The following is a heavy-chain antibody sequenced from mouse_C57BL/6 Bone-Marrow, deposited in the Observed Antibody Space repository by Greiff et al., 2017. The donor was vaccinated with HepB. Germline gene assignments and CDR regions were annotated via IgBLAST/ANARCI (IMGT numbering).Heavy chain of an antibody. CDR1: GYTFTSYW. J-gene: IGHJ2*01. CDR3: ARGARGVHFDY. Sequence: VQLQQSGAELVKPGASVKLSCKASGYTFTSYWMHWVKQRPGQGLEWIGMIHPNSGSTNYNEKFKSKATLTVDKSSSTAYMQLSSLTSEDSAVYYCARGARGVHFDYWGQGTTLTVSS. V-gene: IGHV1-64*01. CDR2: IHPNSGST.